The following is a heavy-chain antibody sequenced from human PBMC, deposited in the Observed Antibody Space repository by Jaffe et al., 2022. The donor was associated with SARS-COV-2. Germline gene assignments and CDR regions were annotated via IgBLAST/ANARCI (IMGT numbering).Heavy chain of an antibody. CDR3: AREHYYDSSGFDYGMDV. J-gene: IGHJ6*02. Sequence: QVQLVESGGGVVQPGRSLRLSCAASGFTFSSYAMHWVRQAPGKGLEWVAVISYDGSNKYYADSVKGRFTISRDNSKNTLYLQMNSLRAEDTAVYYCAREHYYDSSGFDYGMDVWGQGTTVTVSS. CDR1: GFTFSSYA. D-gene: IGHD3-22*01. CDR2: ISYDGSNK. V-gene: IGHV3-30-3*01.